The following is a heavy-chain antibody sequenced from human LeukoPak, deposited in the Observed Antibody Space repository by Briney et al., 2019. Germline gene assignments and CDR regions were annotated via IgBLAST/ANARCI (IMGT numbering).Heavy chain of an antibody. J-gene: IGHJ3*02. Sequence: GGSLRLSCAASGFTFSSYSMSWVRQAPGKGLEWVSSISSSSSYIYYADSVKGRFTISRDNAKNSLYLQMNSLRAEDTAVYYCASARPLFAFDIWGQGTMVTVSS. D-gene: IGHD3-10*02. V-gene: IGHV3-21*01. CDR2: ISSSSSYI. CDR1: GFTFSSYS. CDR3: ASARPLFAFDI.